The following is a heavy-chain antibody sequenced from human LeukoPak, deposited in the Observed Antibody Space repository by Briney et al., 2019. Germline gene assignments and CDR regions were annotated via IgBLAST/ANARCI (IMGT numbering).Heavy chain of an antibody. D-gene: IGHD2-15*01. Sequence: GGSLRLSCAASGFTFSGYAMTWVRQVPGKGLEWVSSISGSGDTTNYADSVKGRFTISRDNSKNTLFLQMNRLRADDTAVYYCAKGRVVPAALLDYWGQGTLVTVSS. CDR1: GFTFSGYA. J-gene: IGHJ4*02. V-gene: IGHV3-23*01. CDR3: AKGRVVPAALLDY. CDR2: ISGSGDTT.